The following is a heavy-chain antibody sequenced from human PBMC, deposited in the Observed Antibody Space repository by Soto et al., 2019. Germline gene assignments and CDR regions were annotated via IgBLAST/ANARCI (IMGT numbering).Heavy chain of an antibody. J-gene: IGHJ4*02. CDR1: GFTFSSYS. D-gene: IGHD4-17*01. CDR2: ISSSSSTI. V-gene: IGHV3-48*02. Sequence: GGSLRLSCAASGFTFSSYSMNWVRQAPGKGLEWVSYISSSSSTIYYADSVKGRFTISRDNAKNSLYLQMNSLRDEDTAVYYCARVDRATVTTVVDYWGKGTLVTVSS. CDR3: ARVDRATVTTVVDY.